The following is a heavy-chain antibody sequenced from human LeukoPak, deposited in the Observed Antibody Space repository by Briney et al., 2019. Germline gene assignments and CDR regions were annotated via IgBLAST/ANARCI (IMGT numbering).Heavy chain of an antibody. Sequence: SETLSLTCTVSGGSISSSSYYWGWIRQPPGKGLEWIGSIYYSGSTYYNPSLKSRVTISVDTSKNQFSLKLSSVTAADTAVYYCATLSSTDYWGQGTLVTVSS. J-gene: IGHJ4*02. CDR1: GGSISSSSYY. CDR2: IYYSGST. V-gene: IGHV4-39*01. D-gene: IGHD6-13*01. CDR3: ATLSSTDY.